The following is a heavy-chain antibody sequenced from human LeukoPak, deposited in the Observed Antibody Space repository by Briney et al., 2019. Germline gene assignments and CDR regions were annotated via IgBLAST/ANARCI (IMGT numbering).Heavy chain of an antibody. CDR1: GCSFVGYF. D-gene: IGHD1-26*01. CDR3: ARDLSSTPNWEFDY. CDR2: INSNSGGT. Sequence: GASVKVSCKTSGCSFVGYFIHWVRQAPGQGLQWMGRINSNSGGTEYEPSFQGRVTMTRDTSISTAYVEVSTLISDDTAVYYCARDLSSTPNWEFDYWGQGTQVTVSS. V-gene: IGHV1-2*06. J-gene: IGHJ4*02.